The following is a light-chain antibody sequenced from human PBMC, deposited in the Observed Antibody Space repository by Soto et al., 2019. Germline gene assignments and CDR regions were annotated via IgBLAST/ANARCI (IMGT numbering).Light chain of an antibody. V-gene: IGKV3-11*01. CDR3: QQRSNWT. J-gene: IGKJ1*01. CDR2: DAS. CDR1: QSVSSY. Sequence: EIGMTQSLATLSLSPGERATLSCRASQSVSSYLACYQQKPGQAPRLLIYDASNRATGIPARFSGSGSGTDFTLTISSLEPEDFAVYYCQQRSNWTFGQGTKVAI.